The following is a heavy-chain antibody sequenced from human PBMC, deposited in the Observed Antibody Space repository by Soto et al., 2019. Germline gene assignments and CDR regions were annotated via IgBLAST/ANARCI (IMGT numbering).Heavy chain of an antibody. CDR1: GITCSSYS. V-gene: IGHV3-21*01. D-gene: IGHD3-10*01. Sequence: GSLIGSCATSGITCSSYSVNLVLQAPGKGLEWVSSISSSSSYIYYADSVKGRFTISRDNAKNSLYLQMNSLRAEDTAVYYCASIITARNTHYYYYYYGMDVWGQGTTVTVSS. CDR3: ASIITARNTHYYYYYYGMDV. J-gene: IGHJ6*02. CDR2: ISSSSSYI.